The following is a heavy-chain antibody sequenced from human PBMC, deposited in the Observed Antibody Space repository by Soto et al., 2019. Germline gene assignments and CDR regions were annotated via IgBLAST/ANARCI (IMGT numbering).Heavy chain of an antibody. CDR3: ARVIGGSGGKGDPLED. V-gene: IGHV3-74*01. J-gene: IGHJ1*01. CDR2: INGDGSGT. Sequence: PGGSLRLSCAASGLPVSGYWMHWVRQAPGKGLVWVSQINGDGSGTIYADSVKGRVIISRDNAKNTLYLQMNSLRAEDTAVYYCARVIGGSGGKGDPLEDCGQGARVTV. CDR1: GLPVSGYW. D-gene: IGHD2-15*01.